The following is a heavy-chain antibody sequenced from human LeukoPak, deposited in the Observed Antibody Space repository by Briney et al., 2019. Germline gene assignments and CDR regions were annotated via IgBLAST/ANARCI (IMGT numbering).Heavy chain of an antibody. J-gene: IGHJ4*02. V-gene: IGHV3-30*03. CDR2: ISYDGSNK. CDR1: GFTFSSYG. D-gene: IGHD6-19*01. Sequence: GGSLRLSCAASGFTFSSYGMHWVRQAPGKGLEWVAVISYDGSNKYYADSVKGRFTISRDNSKNTLYLQMNSLRAEDTAVYYCARDGWYSSGWYENYWGQGTLVTVSS. CDR3: ARDGWYSSGWYENY.